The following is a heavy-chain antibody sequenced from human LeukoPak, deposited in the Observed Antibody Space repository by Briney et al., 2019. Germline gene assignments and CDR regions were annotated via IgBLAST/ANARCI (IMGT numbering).Heavy chain of an antibody. Sequence: ASVKVSCKASGYTFTSYGISWVRQAPGQGLEWMGWISAYNGNTNYAQKLQGRVTMTTDTSTSTAYMELRSLRSDDTAVYYCARALFHYCSSTSCYSGNWFDPWGQGTLVTVSS. CDR2: ISAYNGNT. CDR3: ARALFHYCSSTSCYSGNWFDP. V-gene: IGHV1-18*01. CDR1: GYTFTSYG. D-gene: IGHD2-2*01. J-gene: IGHJ5*02.